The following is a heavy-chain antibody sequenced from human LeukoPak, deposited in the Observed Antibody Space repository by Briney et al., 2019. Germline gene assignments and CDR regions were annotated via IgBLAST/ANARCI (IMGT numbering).Heavy chain of an antibody. CDR2: IYHSGST. Sequence: SETLSLTCTVSGYSISSGYYWGWIRQPPGKGLEWIGSIYHSGSTYYNPSLKSRVTISVDTSKNQFSLKLSSVTAADTAVYYCATFSGIAARPLDYWGQGTLVTVSS. CDR1: GYSISSGYY. V-gene: IGHV4-38-2*02. CDR3: ATFSGIAARPLDY. J-gene: IGHJ4*02. D-gene: IGHD6-6*01.